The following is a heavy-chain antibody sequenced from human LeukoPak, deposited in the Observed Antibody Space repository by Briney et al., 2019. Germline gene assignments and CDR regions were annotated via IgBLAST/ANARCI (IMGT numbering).Heavy chain of an antibody. D-gene: IGHD3-10*02. CDR2: ISASGRSI. Sequence: GGSLRLSCAASGFTSSSNYMNWGRQAPGKGLEWVSSISASGRSIYYADSVKGRFTTSRDNAENSLYLQMNSLRAEDTAVYYCATMSGFDYWGQGTLVTVSS. J-gene: IGHJ4*01. CDR3: ATMSGFDY. V-gene: IGHV3-21*01. CDR1: GFTSSSNY.